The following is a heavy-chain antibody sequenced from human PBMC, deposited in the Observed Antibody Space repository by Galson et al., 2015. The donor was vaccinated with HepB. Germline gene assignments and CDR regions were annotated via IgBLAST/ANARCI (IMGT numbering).Heavy chain of an antibody. V-gene: IGHV1-69*06. D-gene: IGHD3-3*01. J-gene: IGHJ6*02. CDR3: ARGRRVFGVAPYGMDV. Sequence: SVKVSCKASGGTFSSYAIGWVRQAPGQGLEWMGGIIPTFGTPNYAQKFQGRVTITADKSTSTAYMELSSLRSEDTAVYYCARGRRVFGVAPYGMDVWGQGTTVTVSS. CDR2: IIPTFGTP. CDR1: GGTFSSYA.